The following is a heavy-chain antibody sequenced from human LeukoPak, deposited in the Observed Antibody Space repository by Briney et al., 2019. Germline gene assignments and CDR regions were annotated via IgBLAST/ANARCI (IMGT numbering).Heavy chain of an antibody. V-gene: IGHV5-51*01. CDR2: IYSGDSDI. D-gene: IGHD3-22*01. CDR1: GYSFTSYW. Sequence: GESLKISCKGSGYSFTSYWIAWVRQMPGKGLEWMGIIYSGDSDIIYSPCFQGQVTISADKSISTAYLQWSSLKASDTAMYYCARRIYDSSGYYYTFDYWGQGTLVTVSS. J-gene: IGHJ4*02. CDR3: ARRIYDSSGYYYTFDY.